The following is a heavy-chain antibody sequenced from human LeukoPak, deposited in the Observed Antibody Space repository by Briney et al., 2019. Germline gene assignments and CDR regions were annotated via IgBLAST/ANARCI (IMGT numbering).Heavy chain of an antibody. CDR2: INHSGST. D-gene: IGHD5-18*01. CDR1: GGSFSGYY. V-gene: IGHV4-34*01. Sequence: SETLSLTCAVYGGSFSGYYWSWICQPPGKGLEWIGEINHSGSTNYNPSLKSRVTISVDTSKNQFSLKLSSVTAADTAVYYCARGRPKSRGYSYEYYFDHWGQGTLVTVSS. J-gene: IGHJ4*02. CDR3: ARGRPKSRGYSYEYYFDH.